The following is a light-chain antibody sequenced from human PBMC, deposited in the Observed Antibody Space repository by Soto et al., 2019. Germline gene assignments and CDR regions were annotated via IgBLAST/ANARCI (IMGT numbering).Light chain of an antibody. CDR2: EVN. Sequence: QSVLSQPPSASGAPGQSVTISCTGTSSDVGAYKYVSWYQQHPGKAPKNVMFEVNQRPSGVPDRFSGSKSGNTASLTVSGLQAEDEADYSCSSYAGTDNFALFGGGTKLTVL. CDR3: SSYAGTDNFAL. V-gene: IGLV2-8*01. CDR1: SSDVGAYKY. J-gene: IGLJ2*01.